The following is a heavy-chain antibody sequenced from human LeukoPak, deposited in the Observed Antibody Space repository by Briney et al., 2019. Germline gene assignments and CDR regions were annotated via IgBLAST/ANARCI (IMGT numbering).Heavy chain of an antibody. CDR2: INPSGGTT. J-gene: IGHJ5*02. Sequence: ASVKVSCKASGYTFTNYHMHWVRQAPGQGLEWRGKINPSGGTTTYAQKFQGRVTMTRDTSTSTVYMEMSSLRSEDTAVYYCAKCRVSSSGSADHWGQGTLVTVSS. CDR1: GYTFTNYH. D-gene: IGHD6-19*01. V-gene: IGHV1-46*01. CDR3: AKCRVSSSGSADH.